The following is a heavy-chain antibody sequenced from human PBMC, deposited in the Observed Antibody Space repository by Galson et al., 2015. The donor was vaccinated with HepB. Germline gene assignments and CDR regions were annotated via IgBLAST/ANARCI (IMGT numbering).Heavy chain of an antibody. D-gene: IGHD3-22*01. V-gene: IGHV1-18*01. CDR1: GYTFTSYG. Sequence: SVKVSCKASGYTFTSYGISWVRQAPGQGLEWMGWISAYNGNTNYAQELQGRVTMTTDTSTSTAYMELRSLRSDDTAVHYCAREQAYYDSSGYLNYFDYWGQGTLVTVSS. CDR3: AREQAYYDSSGYLNYFDY. J-gene: IGHJ4*02. CDR2: ISAYNGNT.